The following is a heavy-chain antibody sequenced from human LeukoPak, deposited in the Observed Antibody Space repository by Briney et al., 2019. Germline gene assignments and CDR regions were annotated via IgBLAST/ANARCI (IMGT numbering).Heavy chain of an antibody. CDR3: ATDLG. V-gene: IGHV3-74*01. D-gene: IGHD4-17*01. J-gene: IGHJ4*02. Sequence: GGSLRLSCAASGFTFTSYWMHWVRQPPGKGLVWVSRVDHAGSGTAYAGSVTGRFTISRDNAKNTVYLQMNSLRAEDTAVYYCATDLGWGQGTLVTVSS. CDR1: GFTFTSYW. CDR2: VDHAGSGT.